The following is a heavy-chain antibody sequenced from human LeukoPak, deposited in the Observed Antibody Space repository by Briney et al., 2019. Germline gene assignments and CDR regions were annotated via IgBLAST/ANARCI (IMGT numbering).Heavy chain of an antibody. D-gene: IGHD3-3*01. J-gene: IGHJ3*02. V-gene: IGHV3-21*01. CDR1: GFTFSSYS. CDR3: ARTTYHTSAFDI. Sequence: GGSLRLSCAASGFTFSSYSMNWVRQAPGKGLEWVSSISSSSSYISYADSVKGRFTISRDNAKNSLYLQMNSLRAEDTAVYYCARTTYHTSAFDIWGQGTMVTVSS. CDR2: ISSSSSYI.